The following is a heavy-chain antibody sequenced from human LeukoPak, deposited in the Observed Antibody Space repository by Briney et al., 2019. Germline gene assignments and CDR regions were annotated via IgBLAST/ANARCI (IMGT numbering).Heavy chain of an antibody. CDR2: IYYSGST. CDR3: ARRCRSSTSHYGMDV. CDR1: GGSISSSSYY. Sequence: PSETLSLTCTVSGGSISSSSYYWGWIRQPPGKGLEWIGSIYYSGSTYYNPSLKSRVTISVDTSKNQFSLKLSSVTAADTAVYYCARRCRSSTSHYGMDVWGQGTTVTVSS. D-gene: IGHD2-2*01. V-gene: IGHV4-39*01. J-gene: IGHJ6*02.